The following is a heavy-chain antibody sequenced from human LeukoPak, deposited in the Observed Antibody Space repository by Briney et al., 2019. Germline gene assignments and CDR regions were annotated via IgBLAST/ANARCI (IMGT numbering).Heavy chain of an antibody. CDR3: ARKTSGYSYGPNWFDP. CDR2: ICTSGST. Sequence: SETLSLTCTVSGGSISSYYWSWIRQPAGKGLEGIGRICTSGSTNYNPSLKSRVTMSVDTSKNQFSLKLSSVTAADTAVYYCARKTSGYSYGPNWFDPWGQGTLVTVSS. CDR1: GGSISSYY. D-gene: IGHD5-18*01. V-gene: IGHV4-4*07. J-gene: IGHJ5*02.